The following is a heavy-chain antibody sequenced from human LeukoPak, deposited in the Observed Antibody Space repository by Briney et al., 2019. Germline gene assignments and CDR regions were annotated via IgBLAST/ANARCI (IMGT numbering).Heavy chain of an antibody. Sequence: ASVKVSCKASGYPFTAYYMHWVRQAPGQGLEWMGWINPNSGGTSFAQTFQDRVTMTRDTSLTTAYMELTRLRSDDTAVYYCARERVVVAVDFDYWGQGTLVTVSS. CDR1: GYPFTAYY. CDR3: ARERVVVAVDFDY. CDR2: INPNSGGT. V-gene: IGHV1-2*02. D-gene: IGHD2-15*01. J-gene: IGHJ4*02.